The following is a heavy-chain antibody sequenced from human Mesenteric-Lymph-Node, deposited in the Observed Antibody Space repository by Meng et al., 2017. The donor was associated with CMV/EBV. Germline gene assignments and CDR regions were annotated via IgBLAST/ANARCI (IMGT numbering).Heavy chain of an antibody. CDR1: GGSISNNY. Sequence: GSLSLTCTVSGGSISNNYYNWIRQPPGEGLEWIGHIYYSGSTKYNPSFKSRVTISLDTSKNQFSLKLSSVTAADTAVYYCSTLYCTRTSCYEYWGQGTLVTVSS. J-gene: IGHJ4*02. D-gene: IGHD2-2*01. CDR3: STLYCTRTSCYEY. CDR2: IYYSGST. V-gene: IGHV4-59*01.